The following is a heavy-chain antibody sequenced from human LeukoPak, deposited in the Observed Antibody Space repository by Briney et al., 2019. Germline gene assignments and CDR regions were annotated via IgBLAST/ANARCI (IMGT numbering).Heavy chain of an antibody. D-gene: IGHD5-18*01. CDR1: GFSLSTRGMC. Sequence: SGPTLANPTQTLTLTCTFSGFSLSTRGMCVSWIRQPPVEALEGLARLDWDDDKYYSTSLKTRLTISKDTSKNQVVLTMTNMDPVDTATYYCARTYTAMVPYYFDYWGQGTLVTVSS. CDR2: LDWDDDK. CDR3: ARTYTAMVPYYFDY. V-gene: IGHV2-70*11. J-gene: IGHJ4*02.